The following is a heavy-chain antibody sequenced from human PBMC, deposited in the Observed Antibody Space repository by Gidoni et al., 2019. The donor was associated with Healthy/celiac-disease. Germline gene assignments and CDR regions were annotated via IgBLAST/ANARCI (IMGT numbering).Heavy chain of an antibody. Sequence: QVQLQESGPGLAKPSQTLSLNCSVSGCSIRSGGYYWSWIRQHPGKGLEWIGYIYYSGSTYYNPSLKSRVTISVDTSKNQFSLKLSSVTAADTAVYYCARDLGAAFYWSGYFDYWGQGTLVTVSS. D-gene: IGHD3-3*01. CDR3: ARDLGAAFYWSGYFDY. CDR1: GCSIRSGGYY. CDR2: IYYSGST. J-gene: IGHJ4*02. V-gene: IGHV4-31*03.